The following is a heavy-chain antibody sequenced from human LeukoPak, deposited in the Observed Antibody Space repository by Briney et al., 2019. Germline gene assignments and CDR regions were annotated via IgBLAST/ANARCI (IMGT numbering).Heavy chain of an antibody. Sequence: PGGSLRLSCAASGXTFSTYAMHWVRQAPGKGLEWVAVISYDGSNKYYADSVKGRFTISRVKSKNTLYLQMNSLRTEDTAVYYCARSGRYFDWLLSPDWGQGTLVTVSS. J-gene: IGHJ4*02. CDR1: GXTFSTYA. D-gene: IGHD3-9*01. CDR3: ARSGRYFDWLLSPD. V-gene: IGHV3-30-3*01. CDR2: ISYDGSNK.